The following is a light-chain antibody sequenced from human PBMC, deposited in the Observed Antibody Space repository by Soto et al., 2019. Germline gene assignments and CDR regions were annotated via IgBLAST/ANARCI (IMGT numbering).Light chain of an antibody. CDR3: SSYTSTSTPG. J-gene: IGLJ1*01. CDR1: SSDVGAYNS. CDR2: EVS. Sequence: QSALTQPASVSGSPGQSITISCTGTSSDVGAYNSVSWYQQNPGKAPQLVIYEVSNRPSGVSNRFSGSKSGNTASLTISGLQAEDEADYYCSSYTSTSTPGFGSGPKATV. V-gene: IGLV2-14*01.